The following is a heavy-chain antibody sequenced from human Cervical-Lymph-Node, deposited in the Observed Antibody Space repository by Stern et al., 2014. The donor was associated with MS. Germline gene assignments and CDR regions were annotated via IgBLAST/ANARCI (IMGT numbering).Heavy chain of an antibody. Sequence: QVTLRESGPTLVKPTQTLTLTCTFSGFSLRTSGVAVGWIRQPPGKALEWLALLYWDDDKALSASLESRPTTTQDNPQNHGGLALIYWDDDKRYSASLKSRLTITKDTPKNQVVLTMTNMDPVDTATYYCAHRHYSGWFDPWGQGILVTVSS. CDR2: LYWDDDK. CDR3: KSRLTITKDTPKNQVVLTMTNMDPVDTATYYCAHRHYSGWFDP. V-gene: IGHV2-5*02. D-gene: IGHD4-11*01. J-gene: IGHJ5*02. CDR1: GFSLRTSGVA.